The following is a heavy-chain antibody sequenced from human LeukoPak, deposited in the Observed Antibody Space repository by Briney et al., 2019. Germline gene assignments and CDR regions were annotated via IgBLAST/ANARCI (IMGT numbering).Heavy chain of an antibody. V-gene: IGHV3-7*01. CDR2: IKQDGSEN. CDR1: GFTFSSYW. CDR3: ARGAGIYYTTGWTGWFDP. J-gene: IGHJ5*02. D-gene: IGHD6-19*01. Sequence: GGSLRLSCVASGFTFSSYWMSWVRQAPGKGLEWVANIKQDGSENFYVDSVKGRFTISRDNAKNSLYLQMNSLRAEDTAVYYCARGAGIYYTTGWTGWFDPWGQGTLVTVTS.